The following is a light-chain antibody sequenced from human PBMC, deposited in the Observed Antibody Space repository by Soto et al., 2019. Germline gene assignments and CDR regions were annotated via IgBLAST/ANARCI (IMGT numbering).Light chain of an antibody. V-gene: IGKV3-20*01. CDR2: GTS. J-gene: IGKJ4*01. CDR1: QSVSSS. Sequence: ENVLTQSPGTLSLSPGERATLSCRASQSVSSSLAWYQQKPGQAPRLLIYGTSSRATGTPGRFSGSGSGTDFTLTIDRLEPEDFAVYFCQQYFTSPETFGGGTKVDIK. CDR3: QQYFTSPET.